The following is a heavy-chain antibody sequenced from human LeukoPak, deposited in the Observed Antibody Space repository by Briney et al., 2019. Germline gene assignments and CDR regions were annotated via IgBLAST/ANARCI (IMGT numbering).Heavy chain of an antibody. J-gene: IGHJ4*02. V-gene: IGHV4-38-2*02. CDR2: IYHSGST. Sequence: SETLSLTCTVSGYSISSGYYWGWIRPPPGKGLEWIGSIYHSGSTYYNPSLKSRVTISVDTSKNQFSLKLSSVTAADTAVYYCASGTTDIVVVPATLRNYYFDYWGQGTLVTVSS. CDR3: ASGTTDIVVVPATLRNYYFDY. CDR1: GYSISSGYY. D-gene: IGHD2-2*01.